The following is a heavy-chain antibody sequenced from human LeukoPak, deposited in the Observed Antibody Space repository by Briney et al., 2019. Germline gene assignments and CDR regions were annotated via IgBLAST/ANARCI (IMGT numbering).Heavy chain of an antibody. D-gene: IGHD3-10*01. CDR3: AKDYYGSGSYYNGEFDS. V-gene: IGHV3-23*01. CDR2: ISGSGSTT. Sequence: GGSLRLSCAASGFTFSSYAMSWVRQAPGKGLEWVSAISGSGSTTYYADSVKGRFTISRDNSKTTLYLQMNSLRAEDTAVYYCAKDYYGSGSYYNGEFDSWGQGTLVTVSS. CDR1: GFTFSSYA. J-gene: IGHJ4*02.